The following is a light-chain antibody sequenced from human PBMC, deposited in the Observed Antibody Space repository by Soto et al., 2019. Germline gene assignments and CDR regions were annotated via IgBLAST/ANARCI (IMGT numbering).Light chain of an antibody. CDR1: SSDVGTYNR. Sequence: QSVLTQPASVSGSPGQSISISCTGTSSDVGTYNRVSWYQQHPGKAPKVMIYEDIKRPSGVSNRFSGSKSGKTASLTISGLQAEDEADYYCCSYAGRSTVVFGGGTKLTVL. V-gene: IGLV2-23*01. CDR2: EDI. J-gene: IGLJ2*01. CDR3: CSYAGRSTVV.